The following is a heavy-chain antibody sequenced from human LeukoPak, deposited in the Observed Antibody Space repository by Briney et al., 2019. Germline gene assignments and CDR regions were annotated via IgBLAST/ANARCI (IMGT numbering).Heavy chain of an antibody. D-gene: IGHD6-19*01. Sequence: GGSLRLSCSASGFTFSSYAMHWVRQAPGKGLEFISGIRSNGGSTYYADPVKGRFTISRDNSKNTVYLQMSSLRVEDTAVYYCVKDGYDTGWYYYLDYWGQGTLVTVSS. CDR1: GFTFSSYA. CDR3: VKDGYDTGWYYYLDY. CDR2: IRSNGGST. V-gene: IGHV3-64D*06. J-gene: IGHJ4*02.